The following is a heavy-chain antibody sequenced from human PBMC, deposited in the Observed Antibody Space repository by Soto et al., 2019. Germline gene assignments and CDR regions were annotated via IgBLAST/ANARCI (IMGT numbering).Heavy chain of an antibody. Sequence: QVQLQQWGAGLLKPSETLSLTCAVYGGSFSGYYWSWIRQPPGKGLEWIGEINHSGSTNYNPSLKRRVTISVDTSKNKFALRLSSVAAADTAVYYCARGRITMVRGKDYCQHWGQGTLVTVSS. CDR3: ARGRITMVRGKDYCQH. D-gene: IGHD3-10*01. J-gene: IGHJ1*01. CDR1: GGSFSGYY. V-gene: IGHV4-34*01. CDR2: INHSGST.